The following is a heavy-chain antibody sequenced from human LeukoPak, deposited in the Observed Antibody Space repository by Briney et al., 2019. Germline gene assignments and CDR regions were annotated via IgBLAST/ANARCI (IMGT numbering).Heavy chain of an antibody. CDR3: ARDSNPGIAVYYYYGMDV. V-gene: IGHV3-11*01. CDR1: GFTFSDYY. D-gene: IGHD6-19*01. CDR2: ISSSGSTI. J-gene: IGHJ6*02. Sequence: KPGGSLRLSCAASGFTFSDYYMSWIRQAPGKGLEWVSYISSSGSTIYYADSVKGRFTISRDNAKNSLYLQMNSLRAEDTAVYYCARDSNPGIAVYYYYGMDVWGQGTTVTVSS.